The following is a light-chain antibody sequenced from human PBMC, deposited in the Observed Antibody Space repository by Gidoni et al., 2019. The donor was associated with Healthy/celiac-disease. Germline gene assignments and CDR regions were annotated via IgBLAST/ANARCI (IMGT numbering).Light chain of an antibody. CDR2: LGS. Sequence: DIVMTQSPLSLPVTPGEPASISCRSSQSLLHSNGYNYLDWYLQKPGQSPQLLIYLGSNRDYGVPDRFSGSGSGTDFTLKISRVEAEDVGVDYCMQALQTPVTFGQGTRLEIK. CDR1: QSLLHSNGYNY. V-gene: IGKV2-28*01. J-gene: IGKJ5*01. CDR3: MQALQTPVT.